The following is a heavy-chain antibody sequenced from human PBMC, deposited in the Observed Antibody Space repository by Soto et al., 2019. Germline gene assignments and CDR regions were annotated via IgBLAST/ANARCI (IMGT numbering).Heavy chain of an antibody. V-gene: IGHV5-10-1*01. CDR3: ARRITGDYYYYGMDV. J-gene: IGHJ6*02. CDR2: IDPSDSYT. D-gene: IGHD3-10*01. CDR1: GYSFTSYW. Sequence: GESLKISCKGSGYSFTSYWISWARQMPGKGLEWMGRIDPSDSYTNYSPSFQGHVTISADKSISTAYLQWSSLKASDTAMYYCARRITGDYYYYGMDVWGQGTTVTVSS.